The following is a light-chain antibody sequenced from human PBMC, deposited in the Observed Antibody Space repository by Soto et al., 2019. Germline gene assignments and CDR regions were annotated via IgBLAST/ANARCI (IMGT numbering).Light chain of an antibody. Sequence: EIVLTQSPGTLSLCPGERATLSCRASHSVDISYLSWYQHKPGQAPRLLIYATSSRATGIPDRFSGSGSGTDFTLTISRLEPEDFAVYYCQRYGASAFTFGQGTNLEIK. CDR3: QRYGASAFT. CDR2: ATS. CDR1: HSVDISY. J-gene: IGKJ2*01. V-gene: IGKV3-20*01.